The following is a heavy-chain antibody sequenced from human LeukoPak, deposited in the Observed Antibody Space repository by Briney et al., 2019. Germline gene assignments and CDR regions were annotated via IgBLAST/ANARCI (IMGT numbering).Heavy chain of an antibody. CDR1: GGSISSYY. Sequence: SETLSLTCAVSGGSISSYYWSWIWQPPGKGLEWIGYIHHSGSTNYSPSLKSRVTISVDTSKNRFSLRLSSLTAADTAVYFCAGSGWSFDAFDFWGQGTMVTVSS. V-gene: IGHV4-59*08. J-gene: IGHJ3*01. CDR3: AGSGWSFDAFDF. CDR2: IHHSGST. D-gene: IGHD6-19*01.